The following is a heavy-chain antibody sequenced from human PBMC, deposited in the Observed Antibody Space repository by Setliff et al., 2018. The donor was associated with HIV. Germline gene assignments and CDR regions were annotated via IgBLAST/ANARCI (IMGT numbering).Heavy chain of an antibody. J-gene: IGHJ5*02. D-gene: IGHD3-10*01. Sequence: SETLSLTCAVYGVYGVYRDQYSWSWIRQPPGQGLEWIGEINNDGGTAFSPSLTGRLTMSLDKSKNQFSLNLRSVTAADTGLYYCARVKSIKTTLVRLWPRFDLWGQGTQVTVAS. CDR3: ARVKSIKTTLVRLWPRFDL. CDR2: INNDGGT. V-gene: IGHV4-34*01. CDR1: GVYRDQYS.